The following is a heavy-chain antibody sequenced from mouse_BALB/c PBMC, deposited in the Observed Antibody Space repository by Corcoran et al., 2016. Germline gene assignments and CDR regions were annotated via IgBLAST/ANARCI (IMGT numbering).Heavy chain of an antibody. V-gene: IGHV1S136*01. CDR1: GYTFTSYV. J-gene: IGHJ1*01. CDR2: INPYNDGT. CDR3: AKIYDGRSYGSMDV. Sequence: EVQLHQAGPELVKPGASGQMSCKASGYTFTSYVMHWVKQKPGQGLEWIGYINPYNDGTKYNEKFKGKATLTSDKSFSTGYKELSSVTSEGSAVYYCAKIYDGRSYGSMDVWGAGTTVTVSS. D-gene: IGHD1-1*01.